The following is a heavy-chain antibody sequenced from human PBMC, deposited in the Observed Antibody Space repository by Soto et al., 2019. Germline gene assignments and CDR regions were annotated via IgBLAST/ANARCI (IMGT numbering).Heavy chain of an antibody. D-gene: IGHD3-10*02. CDR2: IYWDDDK. V-gene: IGHV2-5*02. CDR1: GFSLTTVGMG. Sequence: QITLKESGPTLVKPTQTLTLTCTFSGFSLTTVGMGVGWIRQPPGKALDWLGIIYWDDDKRYSPSLNGRVTFIKDTSKSQVVLTMTNMDPVDTATYYCAHRNSRMFAFDIWGQGTLVTVSS. J-gene: IGHJ3*02. CDR3: AHRNSRMFAFDI.